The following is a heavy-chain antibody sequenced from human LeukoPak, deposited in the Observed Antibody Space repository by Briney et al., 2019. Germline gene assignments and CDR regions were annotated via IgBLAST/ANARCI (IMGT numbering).Heavy chain of an antibody. V-gene: IGHV3-23*01. D-gene: IGHD1-26*01. Sequence: GGSLRHSCAASGFTFSDYAMNGVRPAPGKGLEWVSAIIGSGVSTYSADSVKGRVTISPDNSKSTLYLHMISVRVEDTSVYFCAGVVGSSLGAFDIWGQGTMVIVSS. J-gene: IGHJ3*02. CDR1: GFTFSDYA. CDR2: IIGSGVST. CDR3: AGVVGSSLGAFDI.